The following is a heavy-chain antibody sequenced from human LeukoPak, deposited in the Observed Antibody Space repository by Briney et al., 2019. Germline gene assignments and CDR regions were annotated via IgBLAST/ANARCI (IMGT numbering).Heavy chain of an antibody. CDR1: GGSFSSGSYY. J-gene: IGHJ4*02. CDR2: IYYSGST. V-gene: IGHV4-61*01. Sequence: SETLSLTCTVSGGSFSSGSYYWSWIRQPPGKGLEWIGYIYYSGSTNYNPSLKSRVTISVDTSKNQFSLKLSSVTAADTAVYYCARETTVTVFDYWGQGTLVTVSS. D-gene: IGHD4-17*01. CDR3: ARETTVTVFDY.